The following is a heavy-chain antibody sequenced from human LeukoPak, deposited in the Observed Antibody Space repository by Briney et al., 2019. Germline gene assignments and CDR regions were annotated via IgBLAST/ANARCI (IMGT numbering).Heavy chain of an antibody. CDR1: GFTFSSYA. V-gene: IGHV3-30-3*01. Sequence: GGSLRLSCAASGFTFSSYAMHWVRQAPGKGLEWVAVISYDGSNKYYADSVKGRFTISRDNSKNTLYLQMNRLGAEDTAVYYCARTTYYYDSSGLAFDYWGQGTLVTVSS. D-gene: IGHD3-22*01. CDR2: ISYDGSNK. CDR3: ARTTYYYDSSGLAFDY. J-gene: IGHJ4*02.